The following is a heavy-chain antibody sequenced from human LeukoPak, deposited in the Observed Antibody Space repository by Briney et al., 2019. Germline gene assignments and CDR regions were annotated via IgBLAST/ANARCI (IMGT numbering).Heavy chain of an antibody. J-gene: IGHJ3*02. CDR2: INSRSSTI. Sequence: GGSLRLSCAASGFIFSTYSMNWVRQAPGKGLERVSYINSRSSTIYYADSVKGRFTISRDSAKNSLYLQMNSLRGEDTAVYYCVRDHLWAFDIWGQGTVVTVSS. V-gene: IGHV3-48*01. D-gene: IGHD2-21*01. CDR3: VRDHLWAFDI. CDR1: GFIFSTYS.